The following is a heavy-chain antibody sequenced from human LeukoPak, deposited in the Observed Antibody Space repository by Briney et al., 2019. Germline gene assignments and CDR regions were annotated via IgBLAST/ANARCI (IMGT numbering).Heavy chain of an antibody. CDR1: GYTFTGYY. D-gene: IGHD5-24*01. CDR2: INPNSGGT. CDR3: ARESPGDGYNFDY. V-gene: IGHV1-2*02. Sequence: VASVKVSCKASGYTFTGYYMHWVRQAPGQGLEWMGWINPNSGGTNYAQKFQGRVTMTRDTSISTAYMELSRLRSDDTAVYYCARESPGDGYNFDYWGQGTLVTVSS. J-gene: IGHJ4*02.